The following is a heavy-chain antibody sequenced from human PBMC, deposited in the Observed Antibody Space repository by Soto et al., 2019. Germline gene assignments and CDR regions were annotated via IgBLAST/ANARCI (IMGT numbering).Heavy chain of an antibody. D-gene: IGHD5-12*01. Sequence: QVQLVESGGGVVQPGRSLRLSCAASGFTFSDYGMHWVRQAPGKGLEWVAVISYDGSNKYYADSVKGRFTISRDNSKNTPYLQMNSLRAEDTAVYYCAKNHQRAPSRDGYNLIDYWGQGTLVTVSS. V-gene: IGHV3-30*18. CDR3: AKNHQRAPSRDGYNLIDY. J-gene: IGHJ4*02. CDR2: ISYDGSNK. CDR1: GFTFSDYG.